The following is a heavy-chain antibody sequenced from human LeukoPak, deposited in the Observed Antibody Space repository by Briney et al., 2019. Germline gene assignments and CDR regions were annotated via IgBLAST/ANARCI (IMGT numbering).Heavy chain of an antibody. D-gene: IGHD1-26*01. Sequence: TGGSLRLSCAASGFTVSSNYMSWVRQAPGKGLEWVSVIYSCGSTYYADSVKGRFTISRDNSKNTLYLQMNSLRAEDTAVYYCARGIVGAPLSYWGQGTLVTVSS. V-gene: IGHV3-66*03. J-gene: IGHJ4*02. CDR2: IYSCGST. CDR1: GFTVSSNY. CDR3: ARGIVGAPLSY.